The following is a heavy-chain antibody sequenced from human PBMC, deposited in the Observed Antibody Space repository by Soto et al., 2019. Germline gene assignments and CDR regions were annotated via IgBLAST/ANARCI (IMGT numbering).Heavy chain of an antibody. Sequence: QVQLQESGPGLVKPSQTLSLTCTVSGGSISSGAYYWSWIRQPPGKGLEWIGYIYYSGSTYYNPSLRSRVTRSVDTSKNQFSLKLSSVTAADAAVYYCARGYVVTDFDYWGQGTLVTVSS. CDR3: ARGYVVTDFDY. V-gene: IGHV4-30-4*01. J-gene: IGHJ4*02. CDR1: GGSISSGAYY. D-gene: IGHD2-21*02. CDR2: IYYSGST.